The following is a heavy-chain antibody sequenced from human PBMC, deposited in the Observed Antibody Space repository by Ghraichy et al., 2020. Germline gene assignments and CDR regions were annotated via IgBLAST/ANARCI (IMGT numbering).Heavy chain of an antibody. CDR2: INWNGGSI. D-gene: IGHD3-16*01. CDR1: GYTFDDYA. Sequence: GGSLRLSCAASGYTFDDYAMSWVRQPPGKGLEWVSGINWNGGSIGYADSVKGRFTISRDNTKNSLYLHMNSLRAEDTALYYCVRYDDGGYMYYYYMDVWAKGTTVTVSS. J-gene: IGHJ6*03. V-gene: IGHV3-20*04. CDR3: VRYDDGGYMYYYYMDV.